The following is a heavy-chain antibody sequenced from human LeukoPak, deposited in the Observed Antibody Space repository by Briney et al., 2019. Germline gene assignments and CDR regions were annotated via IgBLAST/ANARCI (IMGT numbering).Heavy chain of an antibody. Sequence: ASVKVSCKASGGTFSSYAISWVRQAPGQGLEWMGGITPIFGTANYAQKFQGRVTITTDESTSTAYMELSSLRSEDTAVYYCARGGSYGDDSYFDYWGQGTLVTVSS. CDR3: ARGGSYGDDSYFDY. D-gene: IGHD1-26*01. J-gene: IGHJ4*02. CDR2: ITPIFGTA. CDR1: GGTFSSYA. V-gene: IGHV1-69*05.